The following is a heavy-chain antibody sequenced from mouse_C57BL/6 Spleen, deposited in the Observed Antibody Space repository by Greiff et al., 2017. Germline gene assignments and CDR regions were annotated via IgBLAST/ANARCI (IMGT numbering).Heavy chain of an antibody. Sequence: VQLQQSGAELVMPGASVKLSCKASGYTFTSYWMHWVKQRPGQGLEWIGEIDPSDSYTNYNQKFKGKSTLTVDKSSSTAYMQLSSLTSEDSAVYYCASYGSYWYFDVWGTGTTVTVSS. D-gene: IGHD1-1*01. CDR3: ASYGSYWYFDV. CDR2: IDPSDSYT. CDR1: GYTFTSYW. J-gene: IGHJ1*03. V-gene: IGHV1-69*01.